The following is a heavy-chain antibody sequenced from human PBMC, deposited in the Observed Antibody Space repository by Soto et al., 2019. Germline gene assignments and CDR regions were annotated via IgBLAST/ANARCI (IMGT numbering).Heavy chain of an antibody. Sequence: TSETLSLTCTVSGGSIITGGYYWTWIRQLPGKGLEWIGYFYYIGTTYYNPSLDSRVTISVDTSKNQFSLKLISVSAAVTAVYYCARDRYSYGFVDFWGQGTLVTVSS. CDR1: GGSIITGGYY. CDR2: FYYIGTT. D-gene: IGHD5-18*01. J-gene: IGHJ4*02. CDR3: ARDRYSYGFVDF. V-gene: IGHV4-31*03.